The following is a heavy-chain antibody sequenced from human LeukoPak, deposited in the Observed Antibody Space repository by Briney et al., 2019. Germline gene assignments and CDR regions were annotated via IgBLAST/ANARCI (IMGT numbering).Heavy chain of an antibody. CDR2: FDPEDGET. CDR3: ATGGCSGGSCYFDY. D-gene: IGHD2-15*01. J-gene: IGHJ4*02. V-gene: IGHV1-24*01. Sequence: ASVKVSCKVSGYTLTELSMHWVRQAPRKGLEWMGGFDPEDGETIYAQKFQGRVTMTEDTSTDTAYMELSSLRSEDTAVYYCATGGCSGGSCYFDYWGQGTLVTVSS. CDR1: GYTLTELS.